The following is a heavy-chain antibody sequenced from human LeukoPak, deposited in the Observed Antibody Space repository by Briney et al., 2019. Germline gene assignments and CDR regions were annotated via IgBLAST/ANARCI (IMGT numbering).Heavy chain of an antibody. D-gene: IGHD6-6*01. V-gene: IGHV1-18*01. Sequence: ASVKVSCKASGYTFTSYGISWVRQAPGQGLEWMGWISAYNGNTNYAQKLQGRVTMTTDTSTSTAYMELRSLRSDDTAVYYCARDLAPYSSSSRPFDSWSQGTLVTVSS. CDR1: GYTFTSYG. CDR2: ISAYNGNT. J-gene: IGHJ4*02. CDR3: ARDLAPYSSSSRPFDS.